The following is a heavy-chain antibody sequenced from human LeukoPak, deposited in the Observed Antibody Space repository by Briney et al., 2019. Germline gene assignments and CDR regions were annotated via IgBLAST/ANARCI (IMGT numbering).Heavy chain of an antibody. CDR3: ARSPVHDGGMDV. CDR1: GFTVSSNY. V-gene: IGHV3-66*01. D-gene: IGHD3-3*01. J-gene: IGHJ6*02. Sequence: GGSLRLSCVGSGFTVSSNYMNWVRQAPGKGLEWVSVVYIGGTTYYADSVKGRFTISRDTTKNTIYLQMNDLRAEDTAVYYCARSPVHDGGMDVWGQGTTVTVSS. CDR2: VYIGGTT.